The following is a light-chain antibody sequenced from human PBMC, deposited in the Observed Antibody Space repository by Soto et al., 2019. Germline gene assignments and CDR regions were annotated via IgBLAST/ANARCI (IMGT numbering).Light chain of an antibody. CDR1: QSISSW. Sequence: DIQMTQSPSTLAASVGDRVTITCRASQSISSWLAWYQQKSGKAPKVLIYDASRLESGVPSRFSGSGSGTEFTLTISSLQPDDFATYYCQQYNSYSWTFGKGTKV. J-gene: IGKJ1*01. V-gene: IGKV1-5*01. CDR2: DAS. CDR3: QQYNSYSWT.